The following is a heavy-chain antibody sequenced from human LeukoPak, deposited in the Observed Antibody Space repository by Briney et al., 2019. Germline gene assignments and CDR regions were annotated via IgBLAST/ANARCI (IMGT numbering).Heavy chain of an antibody. CDR3: ARRRGISGTYGY. CDR2: IYPGDSDT. D-gene: IGHD1-26*01. Sequence: PGESLKISCKASGYIFTNYWIGWVRQMPGKGLEWMGIIYPGDSDTRYSPSFQGQVTISADKSISTAYVQWSSLKASDSAIYYCARRRGISGTYGYWGQGTLVTVSS. J-gene: IGHJ4*02. CDR1: GYIFTNYW. V-gene: IGHV5-51*01.